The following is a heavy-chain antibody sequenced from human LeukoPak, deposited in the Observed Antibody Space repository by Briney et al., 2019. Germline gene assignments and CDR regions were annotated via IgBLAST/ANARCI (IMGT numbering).Heavy chain of an antibody. CDR1: GGSISSYY. D-gene: IGHD3-22*01. CDR2: IYYSGST. V-gene: IGHV4-59*01. Sequence: PSETLSLTCTVSGGSISSYYWSWIRQPPGKGLEWIGYIYYSGSTNYNPSLKSRVTISVDTSKNQFSLKLSSVTAADTAVYYCARDPNSGYYYHNWYFDLWGRGTLVTVSS. CDR3: ARDPNSGYYYHNWYFDL. J-gene: IGHJ2*01.